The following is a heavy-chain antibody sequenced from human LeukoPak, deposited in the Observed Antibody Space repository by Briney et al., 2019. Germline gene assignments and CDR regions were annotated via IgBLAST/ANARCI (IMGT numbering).Heavy chain of an antibody. V-gene: IGHV4-59*01. CDR3: ARVPDSNYPYYFDY. D-gene: IGHD4-11*01. CDR1: GGSISSYY. Sequence: KPSETLSLTCTVSGGSISSYYWSWIRQPPGKGLEWIGYIYYSGSTNYNPSLKSRVTISVDTSKNQFSLKLSSLTAADTAVYYCARVPDSNYPYYFDYWGQGTLVTVSS. J-gene: IGHJ4*02. CDR2: IYYSGST.